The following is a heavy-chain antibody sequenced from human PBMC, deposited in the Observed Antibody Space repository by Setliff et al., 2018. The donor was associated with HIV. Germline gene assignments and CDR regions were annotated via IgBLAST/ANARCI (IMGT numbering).Heavy chain of an antibody. J-gene: IGHJ4*02. CDR1: GDTFNSYT. Sequence: SVKVSCKASGDTFNSYTFTWVRQAPGQGPEWMGGIITILGIPNYAPKFQHRVTISADESTKTIYMELSNLKSDDTAVYYCAREVEQQLVLRRASLRSLDYWGQGTLVTVSS. V-gene: IGHV1-69*10. CDR3: AREVEQQLVLRRASLRSLDY. D-gene: IGHD6-13*01. CDR2: IITILGIP.